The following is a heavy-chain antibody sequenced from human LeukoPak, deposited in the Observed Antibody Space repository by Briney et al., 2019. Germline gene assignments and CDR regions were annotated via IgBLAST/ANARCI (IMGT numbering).Heavy chain of an antibody. J-gene: IGHJ3*02. CDR2: ISSSSSYI. Sequence: PGGSLRLSCAASGFTFSSYSMNWVRQAPGKGLEWVSSISSSSSYIYYADSVKGRFTISRDNAKNSLYLQMNSLRAEDTAVYYCARDGPPVVVVAATDDAFDIWGQGTMVTVSS. D-gene: IGHD2-15*01. V-gene: IGHV3-21*03. CDR3: ARDGPPVVVVAATDDAFDI. CDR1: GFTFSSYS.